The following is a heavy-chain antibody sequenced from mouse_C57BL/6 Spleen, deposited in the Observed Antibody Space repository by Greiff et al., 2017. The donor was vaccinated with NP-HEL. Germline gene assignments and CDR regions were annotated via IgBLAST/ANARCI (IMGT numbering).Heavy chain of an antibody. CDR1: GYTFTSYW. CDR3: ARPPLGTRYFDV. V-gene: IGHV1-69*01. D-gene: IGHD2-13*01. J-gene: IGHJ1*03. Sequence: QVQLQQSGAELVMPGASVKLSCKASGYTFTSYWMHWVKQRPGQGLEWIGEIDPSDSYTNYNQKFKGKSTLTVDKSSSTAYMQLSSLTSEDSAVYYCARPPLGTRYFDVWGTGTTVTVSS. CDR2: IDPSDSYT.